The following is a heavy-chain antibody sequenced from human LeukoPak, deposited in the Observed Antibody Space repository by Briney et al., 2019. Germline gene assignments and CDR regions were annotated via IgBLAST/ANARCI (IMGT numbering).Heavy chain of an antibody. Sequence: SETLSLTCTVSGGSMCSCSYFWSWIRQPPGKGLEWIGSIYYSGSTYYNPSLKSRVTISVDTSKNQFSLKLSSVTAADTAVYYCARATPSMWFERLRQRTLVTVSS. V-gene: IGHV4-39*01. CDR2: IYYSGST. CDR3: ARATPSMWFER. J-gene: IGHJ5*02. CDR1: GGSMCSCSYF.